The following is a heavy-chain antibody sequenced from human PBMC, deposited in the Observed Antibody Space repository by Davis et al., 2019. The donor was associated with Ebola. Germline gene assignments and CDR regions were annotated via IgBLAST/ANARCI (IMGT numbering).Heavy chain of an antibody. CDR2: IKRKTDGGTT. J-gene: IGHJ4*02. CDR1: GFTFSSYW. Sequence: GGSLRLSCAASGFTFSSYWMSWVRQAPGKGLEWVGRIKRKTDGGTTDYAAPVKGRFTISRDDSKNTLYLQMNSLKTEDTAVYYCTTDWSGSPAAYFDYWGQGTLVTVSS. CDR3: TTDWSGSPAAYFDY. D-gene: IGHD2-2*01. V-gene: IGHV3-15*01.